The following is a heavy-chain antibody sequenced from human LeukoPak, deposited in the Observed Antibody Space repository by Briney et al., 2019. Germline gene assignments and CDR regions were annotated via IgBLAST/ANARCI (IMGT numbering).Heavy chain of an antibody. V-gene: IGHV4-4*07. J-gene: IGHJ6*03. CDR1: GGTISSYH. CDR2: ICNSGST. D-gene: IGHD3-3*01. CDR3: AREGDFWSGYSPHDYMDV. Sequence: SEALPLTCTVSGGTISSYHWSWLRPPAGKGLDWMGRICNSGSTNYNHSLKSRVTMSVDTSKNQFSLKLSSVTAADTAVYYCAREGDFWSGYSPHDYMDVWGKGTTVTVSS.